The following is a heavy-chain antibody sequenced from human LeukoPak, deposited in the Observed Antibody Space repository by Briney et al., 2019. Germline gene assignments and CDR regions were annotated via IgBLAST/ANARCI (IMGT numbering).Heavy chain of an antibody. D-gene: IGHD1-1*01. Sequence: MSSETLSLTCTVSGGSISSYYWSWIRQPPGKGLEWIGYIYYSGSTNCNPSLKSRVTISVDTSKNQFSLKLSSVTAADTAVYYCARMGLTGPNDFDYWGQGTLVTVSS. CDR3: ARMGLTGPNDFDY. CDR2: IYYSGST. J-gene: IGHJ4*02. V-gene: IGHV4-59*01. CDR1: GGSISSYY.